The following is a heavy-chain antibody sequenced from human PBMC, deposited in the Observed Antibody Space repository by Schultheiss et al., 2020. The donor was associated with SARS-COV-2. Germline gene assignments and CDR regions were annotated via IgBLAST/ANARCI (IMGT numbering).Heavy chain of an antibody. CDR3: ARHLTPGTPSNSFDP. J-gene: IGHJ5*02. D-gene: IGHD1-1*01. Sequence: SQTLSLTCTVSGGSISSTTYYWGWIRQPPGKGLEWIGSINYSGATSYNPSLESRVTISVDMSKNQLSLKLRSVTAADTAVYYCARHLTPGTPSNSFDPWGQGALVTVSS. CDR2: INYSGAT. CDR1: GGSISSTTYY. V-gene: IGHV4-39*01.